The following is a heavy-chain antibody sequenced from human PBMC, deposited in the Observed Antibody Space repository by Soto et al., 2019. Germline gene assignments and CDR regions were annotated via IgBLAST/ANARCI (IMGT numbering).Heavy chain of an antibody. V-gene: IGHV3-7*01. Sequence: EVQLVESGGGLVQPGGSLRLSCAASGFTFSRSWMNWVRQAPGKGLEWVANIKEDGIEKDYVDSVKGRFTIYRDNAKNSLSLQMNSLRAEHKAVYNCAKVNDYARSLGIWGQGKMVTVSS. CDR2: IKEDGIEK. CDR1: GFTFSRSW. J-gene: IGHJ3*02. CDR3: AKVNDYARSLGI. D-gene: IGHD4-17*01.